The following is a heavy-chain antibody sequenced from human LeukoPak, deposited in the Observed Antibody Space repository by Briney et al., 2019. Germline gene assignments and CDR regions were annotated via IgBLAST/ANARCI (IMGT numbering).Heavy chain of an antibody. J-gene: IGHJ4*02. CDR1: GGSISSYY. CDR3: ARRYSSSWYLMYYFDY. V-gene: IGHV4-59*01. D-gene: IGHD6-13*01. CDR2: IYYSENT. Sequence: SETLSLTCTVSGGSISSYYWSWIRQPPGKGLEWIGYIYYSENTKNNPSLKSRLTISVDTSKNQFSLKLSSVTAADTAVYYCARRYSSSWYLMYYFDYWGQGTLVTVSS.